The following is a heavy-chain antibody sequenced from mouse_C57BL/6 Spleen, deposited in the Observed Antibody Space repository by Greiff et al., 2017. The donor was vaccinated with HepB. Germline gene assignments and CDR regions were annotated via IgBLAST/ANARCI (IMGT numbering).Heavy chain of an antibody. D-gene: IGHD2-3*01. CDR2: INPSNGGT. CDR1: GYTFTSYW. Sequence: QVHVKQPGTELVKPGASVKLSCKASGYTFTSYWMHWVKQRPGQGLEWIGNINPSNGGTNYNEKFKSKATLTVDKSSSTAYMQLSSLTSEDSAVYYCARDLYDGYYVAYWGQGTLVTVSA. J-gene: IGHJ3*01. CDR3: ARDLYDGYYVAY. V-gene: IGHV1-53*01.